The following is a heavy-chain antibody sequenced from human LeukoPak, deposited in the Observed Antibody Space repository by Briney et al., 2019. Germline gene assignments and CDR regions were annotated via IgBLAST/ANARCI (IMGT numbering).Heavy chain of an antibody. J-gene: IGHJ3*02. V-gene: IGHV3-21*01. Sequence: GESLRLSCAASGFTFTTYWMSWVRQAPGKGLEWVSSISSSSSYIYYADSVKGRFTISRDNAKNSLYLQMNSLRAEDTAVYYCARAALYYDILTGYYQTQYDAFDIWGQGTMVTVSS. CDR3: ARAALYYDILTGYYQTQYDAFDI. CDR2: ISSSSSYI. D-gene: IGHD3-9*01. CDR1: GFTFTTYW.